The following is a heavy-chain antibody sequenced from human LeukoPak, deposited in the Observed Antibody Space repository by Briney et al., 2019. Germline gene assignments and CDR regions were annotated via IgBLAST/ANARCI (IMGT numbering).Heavy chain of an antibody. V-gene: IGHV1-69*13. Sequence: ASVKVSCKASGGTFSSYAISWVRQAPGQGLEWMGGIIPIFGTANYAQKFQSRVTIIADESTSAAYMELSSLRSEDTAVYYCARDYYGSGSYYKPFDYWGQGTLVTVSS. D-gene: IGHD3-10*01. CDR2: IIPIFGTA. CDR3: ARDYYGSGSYYKPFDY. CDR1: GGTFSSYA. J-gene: IGHJ4*02.